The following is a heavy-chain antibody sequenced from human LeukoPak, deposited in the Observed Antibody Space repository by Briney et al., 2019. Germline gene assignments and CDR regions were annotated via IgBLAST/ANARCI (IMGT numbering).Heavy chain of an antibody. V-gene: IGHV5-51*01. CDR1: GYSFSNFW. Sequence: GESLKISCEGSGYSFSNFWIRWVRQMPGKGLEWMGIIYPGDYETRYSPSFQGLVTISVDKSISTAYLQWSSLKASDTAMYYCAIPPGYCGNDCSFDHWGQGTLVTVSS. J-gene: IGHJ4*02. CDR2: IYPGDYET. D-gene: IGHD2-21*02. CDR3: AIPPGYCGNDCSFDH.